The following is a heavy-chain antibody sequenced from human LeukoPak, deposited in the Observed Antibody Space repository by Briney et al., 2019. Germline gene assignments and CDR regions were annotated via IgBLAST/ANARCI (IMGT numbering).Heavy chain of an antibody. V-gene: IGHV4-30-2*01. CDR3: AGQLWFGEGNWFDP. J-gene: IGHJ5*02. CDR1: GGSISSGGYS. Sequence: SETLSLTCAVSGGSISSGGYSWSWIRQPPGKGLEWIGYSYHSGSTYYNPSLKSRVTISVDRSKNQFPLKLSSVTAADTAVYYCAGQLWFGEGNWFDPWGQGTLVTVSS. CDR2: SYHSGST. D-gene: IGHD3-10*01.